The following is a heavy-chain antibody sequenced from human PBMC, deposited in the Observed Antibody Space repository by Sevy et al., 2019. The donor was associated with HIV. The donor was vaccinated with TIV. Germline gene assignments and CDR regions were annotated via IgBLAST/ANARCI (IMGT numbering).Heavy chain of an antibody. V-gene: IGHV3-15*07. CDR3: TTDGGGYNYGYSFDY. CDR1: GFTFSNAW. J-gene: IGHJ4*02. Sequence: GGSLRLSCAASGFTFSNAWMNWVRQAPGKGLEWVGRIKSKTDGGTTDDAAPVKGRFTISRDDSKNTLYLQMNSLKTGGTAVYYCTTDGGGYNYGYSFDYWGQGTLVTVSS. CDR2: IKSKTDGGTT. D-gene: IGHD5-18*01.